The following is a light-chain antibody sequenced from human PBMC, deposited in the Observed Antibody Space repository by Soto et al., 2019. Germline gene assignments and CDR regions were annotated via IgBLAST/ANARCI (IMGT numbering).Light chain of an antibody. CDR1: QSVSSS. CDR3: QQYNNWPPLT. V-gene: IGKV3-15*01. Sequence: EMVMTQSPATLSVSPGDRATLSCRASQSVSSSLAWYQQTPGQAPRLLIYDASTRATGIPARFGGSGSGTEFTLTISSLQSEDFAVYYCQQYNNWPPLTFGGGTKVELK. J-gene: IGKJ4*01. CDR2: DAS.